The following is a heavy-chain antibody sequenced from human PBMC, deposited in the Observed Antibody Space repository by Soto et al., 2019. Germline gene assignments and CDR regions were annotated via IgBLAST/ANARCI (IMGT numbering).Heavy chain of an antibody. J-gene: IGHJ4*02. V-gene: IGHV3-23*01. Sequence: GGSLRLSCAASGFTFSSYAMSWVRQAPGKGLEWVSAISGSGGSTYYADSVKGRFTISRDSSKNTLYLQMNSLRAEDTAVYYCAKGRFLEWAYFDYWGQGTLVTVSS. CDR1: GFTFSSYA. D-gene: IGHD3-3*01. CDR2: ISGSGGST. CDR3: AKGRFLEWAYFDY.